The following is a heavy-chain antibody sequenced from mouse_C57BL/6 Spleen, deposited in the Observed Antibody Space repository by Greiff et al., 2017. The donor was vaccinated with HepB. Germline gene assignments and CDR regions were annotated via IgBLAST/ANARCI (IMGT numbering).Heavy chain of an antibody. CDR2: IYPRDGST. CDR1: GYTFTSYD. V-gene: IGHV1-85*01. Sequence: VKLQESGPELVKPGASVKLSCKASGYTFTSYDINWVKQRPGQGLEWIGWIYPRDGSTKYNEKFKGKATLTVDTSSSTAYMELHSRTSEDSAVYFCARSGTTVVASRYFDVWGTGTTVTVSS. CDR3: ARSGTTVVASRYFDV. D-gene: IGHD1-1*01. J-gene: IGHJ1*03.